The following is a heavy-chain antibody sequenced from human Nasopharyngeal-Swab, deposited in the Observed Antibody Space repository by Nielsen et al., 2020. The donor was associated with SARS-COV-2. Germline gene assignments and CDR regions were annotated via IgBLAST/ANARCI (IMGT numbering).Heavy chain of an antibody. CDR2: IRQDGSEK. J-gene: IGHJ6*02. V-gene: IGHV3-7*01. CDR3: ARDTGSGWSMDV. CDR1: GFTFSSYW. D-gene: IGHD6-19*01. Sequence: GESLKISCAASGFTFSSYWMSWVRQAPGKGLEWVANIRQDGSEKYYVDSVKGRFTISRDNAKNSLYLQMNSLRAEDTAVYYCARDTGSGWSMDVWGQGTRVTVSS.